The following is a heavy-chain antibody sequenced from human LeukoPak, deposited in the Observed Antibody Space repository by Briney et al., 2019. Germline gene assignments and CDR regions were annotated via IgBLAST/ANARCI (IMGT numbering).Heavy chain of an antibody. CDR2: IYYSGSA. D-gene: IGHD6-13*01. J-gene: IGHJ4*02. V-gene: IGHV4-30-4*08. Sequence: SETLSLTCTVSGGSISSDDYYWSWIRQPPGKGLEWIGYIYYSGSAYYNPSLKSRVALSVDTSKNQFSLKLTSVTAADTAVYYCARDSSSWGGFDYWGQGTLVTVSS. CDR1: GGSISSDDYY. CDR3: ARDSSSWGGFDY.